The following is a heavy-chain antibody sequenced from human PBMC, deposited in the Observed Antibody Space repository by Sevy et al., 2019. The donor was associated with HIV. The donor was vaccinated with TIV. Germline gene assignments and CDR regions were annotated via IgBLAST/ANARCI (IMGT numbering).Heavy chain of an antibody. Sequence: SETLSLTCTVSGGSISSSSYYWGWISQPPGKGLEWIGSIYYSGSTYYNPSLKSRVTISVDTSKNQFSLKLSSVTAADTAVYYCASQYYYDSSGYYWWGQGTLVTVSS. V-gene: IGHV4-39*01. CDR2: IYYSGST. CDR1: GGSISSSSYY. D-gene: IGHD3-22*01. CDR3: ASQYYYDSSGYYW. J-gene: IGHJ4*02.